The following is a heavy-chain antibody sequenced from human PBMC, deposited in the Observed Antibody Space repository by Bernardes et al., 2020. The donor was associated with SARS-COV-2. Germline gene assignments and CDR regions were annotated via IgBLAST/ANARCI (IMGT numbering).Heavy chain of an antibody. V-gene: IGHV4-30-2*01. CDR1: GGSISSGGYS. CDR2: IYHSGST. CDR3: ARADSAGSGSWFDP. D-gene: IGHD3-10*01. Sequence: TLSLTCAVSGGSISSGGYSWSWIRQPPGKGLEWIGYIYHSGSTYYNPSLKSRVTISVDRSKNQFSLKLSSVTAADTAVYYCARADSAGSGSWFDPWGQGTLVTVSS. J-gene: IGHJ5*02.